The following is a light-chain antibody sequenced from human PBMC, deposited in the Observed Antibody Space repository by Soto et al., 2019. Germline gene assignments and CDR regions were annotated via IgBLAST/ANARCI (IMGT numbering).Light chain of an antibody. Sequence: ENVLTQSPGTLSLSPGERATLCCRASQSVTGNYLAWYQQKPGQAPRLLVYGASSRATGIPDRFSGSGSGTDFTLTISRLEPDDFAVYYCHQYGASPLPGDSPLPFGGGTKVEIK. CDR2: GAS. CDR1: QSVTGNY. CDR3: HQYGASPLPGDSPLP. V-gene: IGKV3-20*01. J-gene: IGKJ4*01.